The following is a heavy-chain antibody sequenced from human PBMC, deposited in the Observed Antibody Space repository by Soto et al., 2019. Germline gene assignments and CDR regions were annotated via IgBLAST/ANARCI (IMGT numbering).Heavy chain of an antibody. V-gene: IGHV1-69*13. CDR3: ARAPDYYGSGSYYRRSTRAYNWFDP. D-gene: IGHD3-10*01. Sequence: ASVKVSCKASGGTFSSYAISWVRQAPGQGLEWMGGIIPIFGTANYAQKFQGRVTITADESTSTAYMELSSLRSEDTAVYYCARAPDYYGSGSYYRRSTRAYNWFDPWGQGTLVTVSS. CDR1: GGTFSSYA. CDR2: IIPIFGTA. J-gene: IGHJ5*02.